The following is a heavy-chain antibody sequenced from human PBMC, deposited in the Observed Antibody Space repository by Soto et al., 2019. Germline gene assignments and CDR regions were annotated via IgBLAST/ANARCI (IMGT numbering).Heavy chain of an antibody. V-gene: IGHV4-30-4*01. D-gene: IGHD2-15*01. CDR3: ARYGSGECNRGSCYSPFDY. Sequence: SETLSLTCTVSGRSISSVNYYWSWIRQPPGKGLEWVGYIYYSGSTYYNPSLRSRVTISVDTSKNQFSLKLSSVTAADTAVYYCARYGSGECNRGSCYSPFDYWGQGTLVTVS. CDR1: GRSISSVNYY. CDR2: IYYSGST. J-gene: IGHJ4*02.